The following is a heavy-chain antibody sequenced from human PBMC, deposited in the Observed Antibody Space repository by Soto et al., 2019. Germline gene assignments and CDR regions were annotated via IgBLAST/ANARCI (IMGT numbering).Heavy chain of an antibody. Sequence: PSETLSLTCTVSGGSISSSSYYWGWIRQPPGKGLEWIGSIYHSGSTYYNPSLKSRVTISVDTSKNQFSLKLSSVTAADTAVYYCARGSRARRVPGSGSYYIPPAFFDYWGQGTLVTVSS. D-gene: IGHD3-10*01. CDR2: IYHSGST. CDR3: ARGSRARRVPGSGSYYIPPAFFDY. CDR1: GGSISSSSYY. J-gene: IGHJ4*02. V-gene: IGHV4-39*01.